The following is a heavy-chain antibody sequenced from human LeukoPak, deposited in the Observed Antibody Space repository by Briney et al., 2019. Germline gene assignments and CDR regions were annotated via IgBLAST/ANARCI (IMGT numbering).Heavy chain of an antibody. D-gene: IGHD3-22*01. CDR3: ARALSYYDSSGYYYSHYFDY. CDR2: IYYSGST. J-gene: IGHJ4*02. CDR1: GGSISSYY. V-gene: IGHV4-59*01. Sequence: SETLSLTCTVSGGSISSYYWSWIRQPPGKGLEWIGYIYYSGSTNYNPSLKSRVTISVDTSKNQFSLKLSSVTAAGTAVYYCARALSYYDSSGYYYSHYFDYWGQGTLVTVSS.